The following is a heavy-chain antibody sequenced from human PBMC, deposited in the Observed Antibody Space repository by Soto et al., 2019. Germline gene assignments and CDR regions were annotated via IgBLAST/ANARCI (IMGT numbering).Heavy chain of an antibody. CDR1: GFTFSSYA. CDR2: ISGSGGST. CDR3: AKANLAYCGGDCYYLNYFDY. D-gene: IGHD2-21*02. J-gene: IGHJ4*02. Sequence: EVQLLESGGGLVQPGGSLRLSCAASGFTFSSYAMSWVRQAPGKGLEWVSAISGSGGSTYYADSVKGRFTISRDNSKNTLYLQMNSLRAEDTAVYYCAKANLAYCGGDCYYLNYFDYWGQGTLVTVSS. V-gene: IGHV3-23*01.